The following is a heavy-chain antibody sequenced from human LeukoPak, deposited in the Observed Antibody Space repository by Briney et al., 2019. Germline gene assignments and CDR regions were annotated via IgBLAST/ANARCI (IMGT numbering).Heavy chain of an antibody. D-gene: IGHD3-10*01. CDR2: IGTSSTTI. J-gene: IGHJ3*02. Sequence: GGSLRLSCAASGFSFRSYTMNWVRQPPGKGLEWVSNIGTSSTTIYYADSVKGRFTISRDNAKNSLYLQMNSLRADDTAVYYCARADLRRIGRSGAFDIWGQGTMVTVSS. CDR3: ARADLRRIGRSGAFDI. CDR1: GFSFRSYT. V-gene: IGHV3-48*01.